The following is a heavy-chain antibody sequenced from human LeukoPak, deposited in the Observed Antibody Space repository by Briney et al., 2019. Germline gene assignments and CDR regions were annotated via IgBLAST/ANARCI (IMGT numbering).Heavy chain of an antibody. V-gene: IGHV3-74*01. CDR3: AKDLSTVATPKIFDY. CDR1: GFTFSSYW. J-gene: IGHJ4*02. Sequence: GGSLRLSCAASGFTFSSYWMHWVRQAPGKGLVWVSRINSDGSSTSYADSVKGRFTISRDNAKNTLYLQMNSLRAEDTAVYYCAKDLSTVATPKIFDYWGQGTLVTVSS. CDR2: INSDGSST. D-gene: IGHD5-12*01.